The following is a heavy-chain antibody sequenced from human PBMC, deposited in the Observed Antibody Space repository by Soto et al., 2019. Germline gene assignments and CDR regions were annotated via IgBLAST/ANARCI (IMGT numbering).Heavy chain of an antibody. CDR3: AREGYYDQSGYYPGWLDP. CDR1: GDTLSSYA. D-gene: IGHD3-22*01. Sequence: SVKVSCKASGDTLSSYAISWVRQAPGQGLEWMGGIIPMFDTTNYAQKFQGRVTITADKSTSTAYMELRSLRSDDTAVYYCAREGYYDQSGYYPGWLDPWGQGTLVTVSS. J-gene: IGHJ5*02. CDR2: IIPMFDTT. V-gene: IGHV1-69*06.